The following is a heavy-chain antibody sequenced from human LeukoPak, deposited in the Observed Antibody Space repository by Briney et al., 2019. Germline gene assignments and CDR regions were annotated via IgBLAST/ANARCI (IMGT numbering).Heavy chain of an antibody. CDR1: GYTFTGYY. Sequence: ASVKVSCKASGYTFTGYYMHWVRQAPGQGLEWMGWINPNSGGTNYAQKFQGWVTMTRDTSISTAYMELSRLRSDDTAVYYCARGAAAGMDRLDAFDIWGQGTMVTVSS. CDR3: ARGAAAGMDRLDAFDI. CDR2: INPNSGGT. V-gene: IGHV1-2*04. J-gene: IGHJ3*02. D-gene: IGHD6-13*01.